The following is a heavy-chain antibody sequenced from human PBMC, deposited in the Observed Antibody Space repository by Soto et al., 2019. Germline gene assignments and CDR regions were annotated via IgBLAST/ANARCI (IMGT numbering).Heavy chain of an antibody. CDR3: ARILPAGNFDY. CDR2: VSDSGST. Sequence: QVQLQESGPGLVKPSETLSLTCTVSGGSINNYYWSWMRQPPGKGLEWIGYVSDSGSTNYNPSLKSRITISVDTSRKQCSLNLTSVTAADTAVYYCARILPAGNFDYCGQGTQVTVSS. D-gene: IGHD6-19*01. J-gene: IGHJ4*02. CDR1: GGSINNYY. V-gene: IGHV4-59*01.